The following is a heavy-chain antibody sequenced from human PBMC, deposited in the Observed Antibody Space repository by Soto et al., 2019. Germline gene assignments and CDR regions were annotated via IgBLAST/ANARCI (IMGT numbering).Heavy chain of an antibody. CDR1: GFTFSSYA. V-gene: IGHV3-30-3*01. J-gene: IGHJ6*02. D-gene: IGHD6-13*01. CDR3: ARDWKGYSSSWYYYYYGMDV. Sequence: GGSLRLSCAASGFTFSSYAMHWVRQAPGKGLEWVAVISYDGSNKYYADSVKGRFTISRDNSKNTLYLQMNSLRAEDTAVYYCARDWKGYSSSWYYYYYGMDVWGQGTTVTVPS. CDR2: ISYDGSNK.